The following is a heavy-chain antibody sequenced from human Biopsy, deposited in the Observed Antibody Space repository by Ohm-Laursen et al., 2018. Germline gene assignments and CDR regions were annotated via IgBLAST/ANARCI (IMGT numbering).Heavy chain of an antibody. J-gene: IGHJ6*02. Sequence: SVTVSCNASGFTFSSSAVQWVRQARGQRLEWIGWIVVGSGHTDYAQKFQERVTITRDMSTSTAYMELTSRRSEDTAVYYCAATSTLYYYYYAMDVWDQGTTITVSS. CDR2: IVVGSGHT. V-gene: IGHV1-58*01. CDR3: AATSTLYYYYYAMDV. CDR1: GFTFSSSA.